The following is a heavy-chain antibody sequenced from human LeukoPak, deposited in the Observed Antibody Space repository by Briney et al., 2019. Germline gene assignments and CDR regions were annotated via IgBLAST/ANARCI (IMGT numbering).Heavy chain of an antibody. V-gene: IGHV4-59*01. CDR2: IYYRGSA. D-gene: IGHD6-13*01. J-gene: IGHJ4*02. CDR3: ARGHSSSWYYLDY. CDR1: GGSIGSYY. Sequence: SETLSLTCTVSGGSIGSYYWSWIRQPPGKGLEWIGYIYYRGSANYNPSLKNRVTISIDTSKNEFSLRLTSVTAADTAVYYCARGHSSSWYYLDYWGQGTLVTVSS.